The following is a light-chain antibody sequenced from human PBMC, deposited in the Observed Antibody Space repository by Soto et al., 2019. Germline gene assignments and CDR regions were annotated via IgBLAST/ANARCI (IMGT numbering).Light chain of an antibody. Sequence: EIVLTQSPATRSLSPAERSTLSCMASQSASSYLAWYQQKPGQAPRLLIYGASSRATGIPDRFSGSGSGTDFTLTISSLQPEDFATYYCQQSYSTPLTFGQGTRLEIK. J-gene: IGKJ5*01. V-gene: IGKV3-11*01. CDR1: QSASSY. CDR3: QQSYSTPLT. CDR2: GAS.